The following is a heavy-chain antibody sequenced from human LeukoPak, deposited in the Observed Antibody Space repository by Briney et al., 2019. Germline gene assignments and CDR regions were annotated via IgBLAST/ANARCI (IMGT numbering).Heavy chain of an antibody. CDR2: IYVSGDT. D-gene: IGHD3-16*01. CDR1: GFTISDFY. Sequence: GGSLRLSCAASGFTISDFYMSWVRQAPGKGLEWVSLIYVSGDTYYTDSVKGRFTISRDTSENTLYLQMNSLRVEDTAVYYCARDRLQYFDYWGQGTLVTVSS. CDR3: ARDRLQYFDY. J-gene: IGHJ4*02. V-gene: IGHV3-53*01.